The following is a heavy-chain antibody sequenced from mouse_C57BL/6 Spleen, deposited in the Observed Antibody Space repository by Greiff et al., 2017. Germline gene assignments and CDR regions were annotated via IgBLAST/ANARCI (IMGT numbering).Heavy chain of an antibody. CDR1: GFTFSSYA. CDR2: ISDGGSYT. Sequence: EVKLVESGGGLVKPGGSLKLSCAASGFTFSSYAMSWVRQTPEKRLEWVATISDGGSYTYYPDNVKGRFTISRDNAKNNLYLQMSHLKSEDTGMYYCARDSAWFAYWGQGTLVTVSA. D-gene: IGHD6-1*01. J-gene: IGHJ3*01. CDR3: ARDSAWFAY. V-gene: IGHV5-4*01.